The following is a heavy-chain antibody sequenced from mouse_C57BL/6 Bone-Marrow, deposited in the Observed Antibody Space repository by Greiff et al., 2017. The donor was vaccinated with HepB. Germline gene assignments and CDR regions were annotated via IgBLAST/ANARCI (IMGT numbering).Heavy chain of an antibody. CDR1: GYTFTSYW. CDR2: IHPNSGST. V-gene: IGHV1-64*01. D-gene: IGHD3-3*01. CDR3: ARERAGYFDV. Sequence: QVQLQQPGAELVKPGASVKLSCKASGYTFTSYWMHWVKQRPGQGLEWIGMIHPNSGSTNYNEKFKSKATLTVDKTSSTAYMQLSSLTSEDSAVYYCARERAGYFDVWGTGTTVTVSS. J-gene: IGHJ1*03.